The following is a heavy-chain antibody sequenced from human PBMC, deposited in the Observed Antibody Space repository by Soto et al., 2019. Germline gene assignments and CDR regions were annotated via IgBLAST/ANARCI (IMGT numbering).Heavy chain of an antibody. CDR1: GGSFSGYY. D-gene: IGHD2-8*01. V-gene: IGHV4-34*01. Sequence: SETLSLTCAVYGGSFSGYYWSWIRQPPGKGLEWIGEINHSGSTNYNPSLKSRVTISVDTSKNQFSLKLSSVTAADTAVYYCARFLAGRSYELDFWGQGTLVTVSS. CDR2: INHSGST. CDR3: ARFLAGRSYELDF. J-gene: IGHJ4*02.